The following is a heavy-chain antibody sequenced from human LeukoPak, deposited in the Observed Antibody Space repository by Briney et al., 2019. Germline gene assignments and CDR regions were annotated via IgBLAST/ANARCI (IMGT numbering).Heavy chain of an antibody. V-gene: IGHV4-34*01. CDR2: INHSGST. CDR3: ARDRVLWFGELSAFDI. J-gene: IGHJ3*02. CDR1: GGSFSGYY. D-gene: IGHD3-10*01. Sequence: PSETLSLTCAVCGGSFSGYYWSWIRQPPGKGLEWIGEINHSGSTNYNPSLKSRVTISVDTSKNQFSLKLSSVTAVDTAVYYCARDRVLWFGELSAFDIWGQGTMVTVSS.